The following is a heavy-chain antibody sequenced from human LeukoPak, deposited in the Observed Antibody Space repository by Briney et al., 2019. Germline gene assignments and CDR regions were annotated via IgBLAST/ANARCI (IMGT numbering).Heavy chain of an antibody. V-gene: IGHV3-30*04. J-gene: IGHJ6*02. CDR1: GFTFSSYA. CDR3: ARDMIVVVPAAAVYYYYYYGMDV. Sequence: GRSLGLSCAASGFTFSSYAMHWVRQAPGKGLEWVAVISYDGSNKYYADSVKGRFTISRDNSKNTLYLQMNSLRAEDTAVYYCARDMIVVVPAAAVYYYYYYGMDVWGQGTTVTVSS. CDR2: ISYDGSNK. D-gene: IGHD2-2*01.